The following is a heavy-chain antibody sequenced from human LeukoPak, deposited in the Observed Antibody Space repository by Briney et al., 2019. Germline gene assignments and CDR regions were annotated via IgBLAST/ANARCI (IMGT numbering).Heavy chain of an antibody. CDR3: ARSGWSYYFGLDV. CDR1: GFTFTIFG. V-gene: IGHV3-21*01. D-gene: IGHD6-19*01. J-gene: IGHJ6*02. CDR2: IGTSSGNT. Sequence: GGSLRLSCAASGFTFTIFGLNWVRQAPGKGLEWVSSIGTSSGNTNYGDSVKGRFTISRDNMKNSVHLQMNSLRAEDTAVYYCARSGWSYYFGLDVWGHGTTVTVSS.